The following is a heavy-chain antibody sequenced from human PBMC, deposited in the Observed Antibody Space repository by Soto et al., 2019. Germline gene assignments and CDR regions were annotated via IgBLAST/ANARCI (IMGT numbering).Heavy chain of an antibody. D-gene: IGHD3-10*01. CDR2: ISSSSSYI. Sequence: GGSLRLSCAASGFTFSSYSMNWVRQAPGKGLEWVSSISSSSSYIYYADSVKGRFTISRDNAKNSLYLQMNSLRAEDTAVYYCARFSDGSGSYYIPLYFDYWGQGTLVTVSS. V-gene: IGHV3-21*01. CDR3: ARFSDGSGSYYIPLYFDY. J-gene: IGHJ4*02. CDR1: GFTFSSYS.